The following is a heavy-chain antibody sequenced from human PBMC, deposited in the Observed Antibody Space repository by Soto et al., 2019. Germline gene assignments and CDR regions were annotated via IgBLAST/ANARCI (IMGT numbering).Heavy chain of an antibody. CDR2: IYYSWRT. V-gene: IGHV4-59*01. D-gene: IGHD5-18*01. CDR1: RGSMNNYC. J-gene: IGHJ4*02. CDR3: PRLSILLWPGFDS. Sequence: PSETLSVTWALSRGSMNNYCWRWRRHPPGTCLEYIGYIYYSWRTNHNASLKRRGTISLDTSNNQFSLKLSSLTAADTAVYFCPRLSILLWPGFDSWGQGT.